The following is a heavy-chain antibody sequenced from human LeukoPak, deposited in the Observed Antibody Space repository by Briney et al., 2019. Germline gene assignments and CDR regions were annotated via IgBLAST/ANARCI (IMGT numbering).Heavy chain of an antibody. CDR1: GFTFSNFA. CDR2: ISYDGSNK. V-gene: IGHV3-30-3*01. J-gene: IGHJ4*02. Sequence: GGSLRLSCAASGFTFSNFATHWVRQAPGKGLEWVALISYDGSNKYYADSVKGRFTISRDNSKNTLYLQMNSLRADDTAVYYCPRVTSEASFDYWGQGTLVTVSS. CDR3: PRVTSEASFDY.